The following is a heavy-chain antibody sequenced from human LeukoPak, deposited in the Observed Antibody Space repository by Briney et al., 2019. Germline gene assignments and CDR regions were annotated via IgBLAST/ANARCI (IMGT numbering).Heavy chain of an antibody. CDR1: GGSISSGDYS. CDR3: ARASYGDYLDY. CDR2: IYYSGST. V-gene: IGHV4-30-4*07. J-gene: IGHJ4*02. D-gene: IGHD4-17*01. Sequence: PSETLSLTCAVSGGSISSGDYSWSWIRQPPGKGLEWIGYIYYSGSTYYNPSLKSRVTISVDTSKNQFSLKLSSVTAADTAVYYCARASYGDYLDYWGQGTLVTVSS.